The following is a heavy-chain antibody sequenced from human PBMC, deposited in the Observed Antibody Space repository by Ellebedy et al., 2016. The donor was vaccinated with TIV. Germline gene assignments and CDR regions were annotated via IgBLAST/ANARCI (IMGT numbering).Heavy chain of an antibody. D-gene: IGHD5-24*01. Sequence: AASVKVSCKASGGTFSSYALSWVRQAPGQGLEWMGGIVPILALTDYAQKFQGRVTFTADESTSTAYMELSSLRSEDTAVYYCARGDRDGYNWDFDYWGQGTLVTVSS. CDR3: ARGDRDGYNWDFDY. CDR2: IVPILALT. J-gene: IGHJ4*02. V-gene: IGHV1-69*10. CDR1: GGTFSSYA.